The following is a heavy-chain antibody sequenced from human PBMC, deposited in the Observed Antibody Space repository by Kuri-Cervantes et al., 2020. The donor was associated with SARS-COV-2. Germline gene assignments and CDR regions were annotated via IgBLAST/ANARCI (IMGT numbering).Heavy chain of an antibody. Sequence: GESLKISCAASGFTFSSYAMSWVRQAPGKGLEWVSAISGSGGSTYYADSVKGRFTISRDNSKNTLYLQMNSLRAEDTAVYYCASGDSSSSWDGYYYYGMDVWGQGTTVT. CDR1: GFTFSSYA. CDR3: ASGDSSSSWDGYYYYGMDV. CDR2: ISGSGGST. J-gene: IGHJ6*02. D-gene: IGHD6-6*01. V-gene: IGHV3-23*01.